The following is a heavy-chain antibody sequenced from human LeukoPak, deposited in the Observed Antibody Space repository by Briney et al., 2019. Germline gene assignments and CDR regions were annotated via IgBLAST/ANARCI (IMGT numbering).Heavy chain of an antibody. CDR3: ARGGGSSGWYYDY. CDR1: GGSFSGYY. CDR2: INHSGST. J-gene: IGHJ4*02. Sequence: SETLSLTCAVYGGSFSGYYWSWIRQPPGKGLEWIGEINHSGSTNYNPSLKSRVTISVDTSKNQFSLKLSSVTAADTAVYYCARGGGSSGWYYDYWGQGTLVTVSS. V-gene: IGHV4-34*01. D-gene: IGHD6-19*01.